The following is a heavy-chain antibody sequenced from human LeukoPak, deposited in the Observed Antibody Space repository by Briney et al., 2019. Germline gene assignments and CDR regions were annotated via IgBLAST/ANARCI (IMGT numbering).Heavy chain of an antibody. CDR2: ISGSGGST. Sequence: GGSLRLSCAASGFTFISYGMTWVRQAPGKGLEWVSAISGSGGSTYYADSVKGRFTVSRDNSKNTLYLQMNSLRAEDTAIYYCAKVCLSTSCYNFDYWGQGTLVTVSS. CDR1: GFTFISYG. J-gene: IGHJ4*02. V-gene: IGHV3-23*01. D-gene: IGHD2-2*01. CDR3: AKVCLSTSCYNFDY.